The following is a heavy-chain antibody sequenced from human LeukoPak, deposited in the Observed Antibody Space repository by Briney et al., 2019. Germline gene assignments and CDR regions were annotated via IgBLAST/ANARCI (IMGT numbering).Heavy chain of an antibody. D-gene: IGHD3-10*01. CDR3: ARWYGTDTRGYYFDS. Sequence: GASLQISCKGSGYRFTSYWIGWVRQMPGKGLEWMGIIYPGDSDTTYSPSFQGQVTISADKSVSTAYLQWSSLKASDTAMYYCARWYGTDTRGYYFDSWGQGTLVTVSS. J-gene: IGHJ4*02. CDR1: GYRFTSYW. CDR2: IYPGDSDT. V-gene: IGHV5-51*01.